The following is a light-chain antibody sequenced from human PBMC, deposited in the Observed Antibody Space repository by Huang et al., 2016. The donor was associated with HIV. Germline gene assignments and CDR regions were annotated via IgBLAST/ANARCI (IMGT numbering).Light chain of an antibody. CDR3: QHSDGLSPLT. CDR1: QDIGTS. J-gene: IGKJ4*01. CDR2: DAS. V-gene: IGKV1-8*01. Sequence: AIRMTQSPSSLSASTGDRVTITCRASQDIGTSFAWYQQRPGKAPVLLIFDASTLQRWVPSRFTGSGSRTVFTLTIACLQVEDVATYFCQHSDGLSPLTFGGGTKVDIK.